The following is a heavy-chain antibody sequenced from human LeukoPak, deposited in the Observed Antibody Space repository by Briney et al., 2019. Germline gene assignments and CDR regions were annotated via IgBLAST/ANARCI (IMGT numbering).Heavy chain of an antibody. CDR1: GFTFSSYA. J-gene: IGHJ4*02. V-gene: IGHV3-30*01. CDR3: ASSFRGGYSSRWYYFDY. Sequence: GGSLRLSCAASGFTFSSYAMHWVRQAPGKGLEWVAVISYDGSNKYYADSVKGRFTISRDNSKNTLYLQMNSLRAEDTAVYCCASSFRGGYSSRWYYFDYWGQGTLVTVSS. D-gene: IGHD6-19*01. CDR2: ISYDGSNK.